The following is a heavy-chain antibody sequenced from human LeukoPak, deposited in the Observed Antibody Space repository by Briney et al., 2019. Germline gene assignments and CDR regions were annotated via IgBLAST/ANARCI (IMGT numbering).Heavy chain of an antibody. Sequence: SETLSLTCAVYGGSFSGYYWSWIRQPPGKGLEWIGYIYYSGSTNYNPSLKSRVTISVDTSKNQFSLKLSSVTAADTAVYYCARGAPPDYWGQGTLVTVSS. V-gene: IGHV4-59*01. J-gene: IGHJ4*02. CDR1: GGSFSGYY. CDR2: IYYSGST. CDR3: ARGAPPDY.